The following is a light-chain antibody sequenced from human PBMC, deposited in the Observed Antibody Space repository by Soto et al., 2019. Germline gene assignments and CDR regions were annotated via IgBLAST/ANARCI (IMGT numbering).Light chain of an antibody. Sequence: QSALTQPPSVSGSPGQSVTISCTGASSDVGVAWYQQPPGTAPKLLIYDVTNRPAGVPDRFSGSKSGNTASLTISGLQAGDDADYYCGSYLTSSIVFGGGTKVTVL. CDR3: GSYLTSSIV. CDR2: DVT. J-gene: IGLJ2*01. CDR1: SSDVG. V-gene: IGLV2-18*02.